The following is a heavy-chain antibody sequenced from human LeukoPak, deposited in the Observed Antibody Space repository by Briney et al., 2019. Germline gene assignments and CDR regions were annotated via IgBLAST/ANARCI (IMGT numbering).Heavy chain of an antibody. CDR2: IYYSGST. V-gene: IGHV4-39*07. Sequence: PSETLSLTCTVSGGSISSSSYYWGWIRQPPGKGLEWIGSIYYSGSTYYNPSLKSRITISVDTSKNQFSLKVNSVTAADTAVYYCARYYCSGGSCSHFDYWGQGILVTVSS. CDR3: ARYYCSGGSCSHFDY. CDR1: GGSISSSSYY. J-gene: IGHJ4*02. D-gene: IGHD2-15*01.